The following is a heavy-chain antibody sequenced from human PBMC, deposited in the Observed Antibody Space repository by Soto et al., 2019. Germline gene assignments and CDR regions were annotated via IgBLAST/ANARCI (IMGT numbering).Heavy chain of an antibody. Sequence: ASVKVSCKASGYTFTSYNINWVRQAPGQGLEWVAGSNSNSGNSDHAQKFQGRLTVTRDTSISTAYMELSSLRSDDTAVYYCVLLGVFGHWGPGTLVTVSS. J-gene: IGHJ4*02. CDR2: SNSNSGNS. V-gene: IGHV1-8*01. D-gene: IGHD3-3*01. CDR1: GYTFTSYN. CDR3: VLLGVFGH.